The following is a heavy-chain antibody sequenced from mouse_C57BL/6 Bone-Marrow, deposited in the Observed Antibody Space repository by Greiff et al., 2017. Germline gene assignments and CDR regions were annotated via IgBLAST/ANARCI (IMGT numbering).Heavy chain of an antibody. Sequence: SGAELVRPGTSVKMSCKASGYTFTNYWIGWAKQRPGHGLEWIGDIYPGGGYTNYNEKFKGKATLTADKSSSTAYMQFSSLTSEDAAIYYCARKGKYSNYLYAMDYWGQGTSVTVSS. CDR2: IYPGGGYT. D-gene: IGHD2-5*01. CDR1: GYTFTNYW. J-gene: IGHJ4*01. V-gene: IGHV1-63*01. CDR3: ARKGKYSNYLYAMDY.